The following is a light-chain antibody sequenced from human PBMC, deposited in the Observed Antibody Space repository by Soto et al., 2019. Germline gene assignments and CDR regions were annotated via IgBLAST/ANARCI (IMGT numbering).Light chain of an antibody. Sequence: DIQITQSPSSLCASVGDRVTIACGASQTISTYLNWYQQKPGKAPRLLIYDASSLRSGVPSRFSGSGSGTDFTLTISSLQPEDFATYYCQQTYSTPPTFGQGTKVDIK. V-gene: IGKV1-39*01. CDR3: QQTYSTPPT. J-gene: IGKJ1*01. CDR2: DAS. CDR1: QTISTY.